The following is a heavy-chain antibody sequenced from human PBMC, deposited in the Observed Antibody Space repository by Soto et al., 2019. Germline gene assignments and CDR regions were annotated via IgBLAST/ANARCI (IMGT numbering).Heavy chain of an antibody. CDR1: GFTFSNYA. D-gene: IGHD4-17*01. CDR3: LRGGASVTTPFYY. V-gene: IGHV3-23*01. Sequence: GGSLRLSCAASGFTFSNYAMSWVRQAPGKGLEWVSAITGSGGTTYYADSVKGRFTISRDNSKNTLYLQMNSLRAEDTAVYYFLRGGASVTTPFYYWGQGSQVTVSS. J-gene: IGHJ4*02. CDR2: ITGSGGTT.